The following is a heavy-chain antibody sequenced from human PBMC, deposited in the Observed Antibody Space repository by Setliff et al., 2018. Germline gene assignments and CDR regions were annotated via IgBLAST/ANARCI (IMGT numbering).Heavy chain of an antibody. D-gene: IGHD3-22*01. CDR3: ARAAKYDSSGYYGFWFDP. J-gene: IGHJ5*02. V-gene: IGHV4-59*01. CDR1: GGSITNYY. CDR2: MYYSGST. Sequence: TLSLTCTVSGGSITNYYWSWIRQPPGKGLEWIGYMYYSGSTNYNPSLKSRVTISIDTSKNQFSLRLSSVTAADTAVYYCARAAKYDSSGYYGFWFDPWGQGNLVTVSS.